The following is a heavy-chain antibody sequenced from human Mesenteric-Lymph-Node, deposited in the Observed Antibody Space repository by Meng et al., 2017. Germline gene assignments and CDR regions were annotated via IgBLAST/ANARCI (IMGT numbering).Heavy chain of an antibody. J-gene: IGHJ4*02. CDR1: GFTFSSYS. D-gene: IGHD6-13*01. V-gene: IGHV3-21*01. CDR3: ARLPTIAAAGTNRAH. CDR2: ISSSSSYI. Sequence: GESLKISCAASGFTFSSYSMNWVRQAPGKGLEWVSSISSSSSYIYYAASVKGRFTISRDNAKNSLYLQMNSLRAEDTAVYYCARLPTIAAAGTNRAHWGQGTLVTVSS.